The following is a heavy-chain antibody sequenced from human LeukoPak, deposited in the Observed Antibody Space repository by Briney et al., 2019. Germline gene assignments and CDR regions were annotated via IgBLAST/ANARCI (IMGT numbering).Heavy chain of an antibody. V-gene: IGHV3-53*01. CDR1: GFTVSSNY. D-gene: IGHD3-22*01. CDR2: IYSGGST. J-gene: IGHJ4*02. Sequence: GGSLRLSCAASGFTVSSNYMSWVRQAPGKGLEWVSVIYSGGSTYYADSVKGRFTISRDNSKNTLYLQMNSLRAEDTAVYYCARAHSSAYTPLDYWGQGTLVTVSS. CDR3: ARAHSSAYTPLDY.